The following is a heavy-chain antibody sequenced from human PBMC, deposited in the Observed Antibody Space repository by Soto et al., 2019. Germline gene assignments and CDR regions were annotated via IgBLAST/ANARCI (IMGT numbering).Heavy chain of an antibody. CDR3: ARDNYGVTDAFDI. V-gene: IGHV1-69*08. CDR2: IIPILGIA. D-gene: IGHD4-17*01. J-gene: IGHJ3*02. Sequence: QLELVQSGAEVKKSGSSVKVSCKASGGTFSSYTISWVRQAPGQGLEWMGRIIPILGIANYAQKFQGRVTITADKSTSTAYMELSSLRSEDTAVYYCARDNYGVTDAFDIWGQGTMVTVSS. CDR1: GGTFSSYT.